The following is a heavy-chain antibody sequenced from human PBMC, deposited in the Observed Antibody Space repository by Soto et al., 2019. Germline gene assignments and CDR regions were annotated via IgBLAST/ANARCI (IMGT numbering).Heavy chain of an antibody. D-gene: IGHD6-6*01. V-gene: IGHV3-7*01. Sequence: GGSLRLSCAVSGFTFSSYWMSWFRQAPGKGLEWVANIKQDGSEENYVDSVKGRFTISRDNAKNALYLQMNSLRVEDTAVYYCAREIAARLWGKGTTVTVSS. CDR1: GFTFSSYW. CDR3: AREIAARL. J-gene: IGHJ6*04. CDR2: IKQDGSEE.